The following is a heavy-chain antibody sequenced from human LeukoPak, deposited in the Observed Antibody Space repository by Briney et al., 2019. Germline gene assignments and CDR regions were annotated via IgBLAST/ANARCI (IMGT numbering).Heavy chain of an antibody. CDR1: GGSISSGGYY. CDR2: IYYSGST. CDR3: ARGLYCNYGGIDY. D-gene: IGHD4-11*01. V-gene: IGHV4-31*03. J-gene: IGHJ4*02. Sequence: SETLSLTCTVSGGSISSGGYYWSWIRQHPGKGLEWIGYIYYSGSTYYNPSLKSRVTISVDTSKNQFSLKLSSVTAADTAVYYCARGLYCNYGGIDYWGQGTLVTVSS.